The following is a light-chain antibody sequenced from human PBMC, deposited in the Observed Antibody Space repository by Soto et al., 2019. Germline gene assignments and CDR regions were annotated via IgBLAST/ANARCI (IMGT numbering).Light chain of an antibody. J-gene: IGLJ1*01. CDR1: NSDVGDYRS. Sequence: QSVLPQPASVSGSPGQSITISCTGTNSDVGDYRSVSWYQQHPGKAPKLVIYDVSNRPSGVSYRFSGSKSGNTASLTISGLQAEDEADYYCSSYTSTSTQVFGTGTKVTVL. CDR3: SSYTSTSTQV. CDR2: DVS. V-gene: IGLV2-14*03.